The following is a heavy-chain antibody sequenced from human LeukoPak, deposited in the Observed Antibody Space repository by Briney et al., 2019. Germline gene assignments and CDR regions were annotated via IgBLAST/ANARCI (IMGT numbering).Heavy chain of an antibody. J-gene: IGHJ5*02. V-gene: IGHV4-59*08. Sequence: SETLSLTCTVSGGSFSNFFYWTWIRQPPGKGLEWTGYIYYSGSTNYNPSLNSRVIISLDTSKNQFSLMLRSLTAADAAVYYCARATGGYGDYGEGENWFDPWGQGTLVTVSS. CDR2: IYYSGST. D-gene: IGHD4-17*01. CDR3: ARATGGYGDYGEGENWFDP. CDR1: GGSFSNFFY.